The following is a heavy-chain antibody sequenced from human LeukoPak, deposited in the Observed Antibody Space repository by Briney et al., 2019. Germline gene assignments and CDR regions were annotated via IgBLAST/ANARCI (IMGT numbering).Heavy chain of an antibody. J-gene: IGHJ4*02. Sequence: GGSLRLSCAASGFTFSSYAMNWVRQAPGKGLEWVANIKEDGSEKYYVDSVKGRFTISRDNAKNSLFLQMNSLRAEDTAVYYCARGQWPDYWGQGTLLIVSS. D-gene: IGHD6-19*01. CDR1: GFTFSSYA. CDR2: IKEDGSEK. V-gene: IGHV3-7*02. CDR3: ARGQWPDY.